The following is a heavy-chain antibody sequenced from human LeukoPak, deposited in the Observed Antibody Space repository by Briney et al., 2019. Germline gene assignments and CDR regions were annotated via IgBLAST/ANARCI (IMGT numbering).Heavy chain of an antibody. CDR2: ISASGGNS. V-gene: IGHV3-23*01. J-gene: IGHJ4*02. CDR1: GFTFSDSA. D-gene: IGHD6-25*01. CDR3: AGGLYYFDY. Sequence: GGSLRLSCEASGFTFSDSAMSWVRQASGRGLEWVSLISASGGNSYYADSVKGRFTISRDNSKNTLSLQMNTLRAEDTAVYYCAGGLYYFDYCGQGTVVTVSS.